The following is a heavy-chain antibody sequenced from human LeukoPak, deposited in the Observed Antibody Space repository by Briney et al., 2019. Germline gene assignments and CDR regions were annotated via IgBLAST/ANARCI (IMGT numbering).Heavy chain of an antibody. CDR2: IYSGGST. CDR1: GGSFSGYY. Sequence: ETLSLTCAVYGGSFSGYYMSWVRQAPGKGLEWVSVIYSGGSTYYADSVKGRFTISRDNSKNTLYLQMNSLRAEDTAVYYCASVSAWSLDPWGQGTLVTVSS. D-gene: IGHD2-2*01. CDR3: ASVSAWSLDP. J-gene: IGHJ5*02. V-gene: IGHV3-53*01.